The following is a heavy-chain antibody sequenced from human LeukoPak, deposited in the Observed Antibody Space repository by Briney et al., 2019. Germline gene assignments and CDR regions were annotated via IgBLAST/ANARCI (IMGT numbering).Heavy chain of an antibody. V-gene: IGHV4-34*01. CDR2: INHSGST. CDR3: ARVKYGSGRPYYFDY. D-gene: IGHD3-10*01. Sequence: SETLSLTCAVYGGSFSGYYWSWIRQPPGKGLEWIGEINHSGSTNYNPSLKSRVTISVDTSKNQFSLKLSSVTAADTAVYYCARVKYGSGRPYYFDYWGQGTLATVSS. J-gene: IGHJ4*02. CDR1: GGSFSGYY.